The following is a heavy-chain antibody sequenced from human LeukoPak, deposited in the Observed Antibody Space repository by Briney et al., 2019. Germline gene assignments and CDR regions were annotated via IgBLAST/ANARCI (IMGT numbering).Heavy chain of an antibody. CDR2: IDRNGDST. D-gene: IGHD3-3*01. CDR3: AREIFWSGYFSNLHFDF. CDR1: GFNFDDYG. J-gene: IGHJ4*02. V-gene: IGHV3-20*04. Sequence: GGSLRLSCAASGFNFDDYGMSWVRQGPGKGLEWVSGIDRNGDSTGYADSVKGRFTISRDNAKNSLYLQMNSLRAEDTAVYYCAREIFWSGYFSNLHFDFWGRGTLVTVSS.